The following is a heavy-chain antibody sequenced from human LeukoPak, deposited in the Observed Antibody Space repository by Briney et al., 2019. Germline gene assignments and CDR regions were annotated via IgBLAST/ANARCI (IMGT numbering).Heavy chain of an antibody. Sequence: GASVKVSCKASGSTFTDYYMHWVRQAPGQGLEWMGWINPNSGGTNFAQKFQGRVTMTRDTSISTAYMELNRLRSDDTAVYYCARGSPYGSGSYPANFDYWGQGTLVTVSS. CDR2: INPNSGGT. CDR1: GSTFTDYY. V-gene: IGHV1-2*02. CDR3: ARGSPYGSGSYPANFDY. J-gene: IGHJ4*02. D-gene: IGHD3-10*01.